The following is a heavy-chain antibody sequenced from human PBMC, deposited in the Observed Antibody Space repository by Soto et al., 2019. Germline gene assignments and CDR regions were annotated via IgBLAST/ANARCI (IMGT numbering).Heavy chain of an antibody. J-gene: IGHJ6*02. CDR3: ARDLTIVPATHPRLENYGMDV. V-gene: IGHV1-18*01. Sequence: ASVKVSCKASGYSFTSYGISWVRRAPGQGLEWMGWISPYNGHTQFVERFQGRVTMTTDTSTKTAYMELRNLRSDDTAHYYCARDLTIVPATHPRLENYGMDVWGQGTTVTVCS. D-gene: IGHD2-2*01. CDR2: ISPYNGHT. CDR1: GYSFTSYG.